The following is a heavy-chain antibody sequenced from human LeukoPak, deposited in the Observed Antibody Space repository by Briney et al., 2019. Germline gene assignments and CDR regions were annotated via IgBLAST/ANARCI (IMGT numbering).Heavy chain of an antibody. Sequence: GRSLRLSCAASGFTFSSYGTHWVRQAPGKGLEWVAVISYDGSNKYYADSVKGRFTISRDNSKNTLHLQMNSLRAEDTAVYYCAKDWLYSSSWQTDYWGQGTLVTVSS. V-gene: IGHV3-30*18. CDR2: ISYDGSNK. CDR1: GFTFSSYG. J-gene: IGHJ4*02. CDR3: AKDWLYSSSWQTDY. D-gene: IGHD6-13*01.